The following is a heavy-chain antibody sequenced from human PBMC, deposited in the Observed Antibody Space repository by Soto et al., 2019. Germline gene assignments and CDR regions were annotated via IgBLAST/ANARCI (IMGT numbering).Heavy chain of an antibody. Sequence: GGSLRLSCAASGFTFNIYAMSWVRQAPGKGLEWVSAISGSGGGTYYADSVEGRFTISRDNSNNTLYLQMSSLRAEDTAVYYCAREEDTSMVTAGYWGQGTLVTVSS. J-gene: IGHJ4*02. V-gene: IGHV3-23*01. D-gene: IGHD5-18*01. CDR2: ISGSGGGT. CDR1: GFTFNIYA. CDR3: AREEDTSMVTAGY.